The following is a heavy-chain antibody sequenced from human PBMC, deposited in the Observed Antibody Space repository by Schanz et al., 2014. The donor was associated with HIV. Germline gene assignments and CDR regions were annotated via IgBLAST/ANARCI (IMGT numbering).Heavy chain of an antibody. CDR3: AKDRNQYDSRYIGKGNYYYYYGMDV. CDR1: GLTFRNYW. D-gene: IGHD3-22*01. CDR2: ISYDGSNK. V-gene: IGHV3-30*18. Sequence: VQLAESGGALVQPGGSLRLSCAVSGLTFRNYWMAWVRQAPGKGLEWVAVISYDGSNKHYADSVKGRFTISRDNSKNTVYLQAKSLRPEDTAVYYCAKDRNQYDSRYIGKGNYYYYYGMDVWGQGTTVTVSS. J-gene: IGHJ6*02.